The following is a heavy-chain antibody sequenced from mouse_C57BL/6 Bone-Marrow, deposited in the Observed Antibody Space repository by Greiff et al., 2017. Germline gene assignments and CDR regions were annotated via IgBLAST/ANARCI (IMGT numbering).Heavy chain of an antibody. CDR1: GYTFTSYW. CDR2: IDPSDSYT. Sequence: QVQLQQPGAELVMPGASVKLSCKASGYTFTSYWMHRVKQRPGQGLEWIGEIDPSDSYTNYNQKFKGKSTLTVDKSSSTAYMQLSSLTSEDSAVYYCARDGYLAWFAYWGQGTLVTVSA. D-gene: IGHD2-3*01. J-gene: IGHJ3*01. V-gene: IGHV1-69*01. CDR3: ARDGYLAWFAY.